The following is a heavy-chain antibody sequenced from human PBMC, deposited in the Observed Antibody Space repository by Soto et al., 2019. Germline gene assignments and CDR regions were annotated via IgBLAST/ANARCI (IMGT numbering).Heavy chain of an antibody. CDR3: VRVVAIPGYPDN. J-gene: IGHJ4*02. D-gene: IGHD5-12*01. V-gene: IGHV1-69*13. Sequence: ASVNVSCKTSGGTFSSYAISWVRQAPGQGLEWMGGIVPIVDTSTYAQKFQGRVTITADESTSTVYMELSSLRSDDTAVYYCVRVVAIPGYPDNWGQGTLVTVSS. CDR1: GGTFSSYA. CDR2: IVPIVDTS.